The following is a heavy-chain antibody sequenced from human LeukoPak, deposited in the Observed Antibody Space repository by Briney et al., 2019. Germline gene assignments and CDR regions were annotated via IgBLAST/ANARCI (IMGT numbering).Heavy chain of an antibody. CDR1: GYTFTSDG. CDR3: SRGGSGSYYYHDAFDI. V-gene: IGHV1-18*01. J-gene: IGHJ3*02. CDR2: ISAYNGNT. Sequence: ASVKVSCKASGYTFTSDGISWWHRAPGQGLEGLGWISAYNGNTNYAQKLQGRVTMTTDTSTSTAYMELRSLRSDDTAVYYCSRGGSGSYYYHDAFDIWGQGTMVTVSS. D-gene: IGHD1-26*01.